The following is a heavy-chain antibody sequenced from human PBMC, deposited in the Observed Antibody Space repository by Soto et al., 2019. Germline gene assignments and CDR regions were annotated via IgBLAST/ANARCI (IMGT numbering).Heavy chain of an antibody. D-gene: IGHD4-17*01. CDR3: VKDKEPDGAWDFDY. J-gene: IGHJ4*02. Sequence: EVQLLESGGDLVQPGGSLGFSWPPSESPLGHYPMPWVPQLPGKGWEWVQGINGGNGPTYYADSVKGRFTISKDNSQNTLYLQMNSLRVGDTAIYYCVKDKEPDGAWDFDYWGQGTLVTVSS. CDR1: ESPLGHYP. CDR2: INGGNGPT. V-gene: IGHV3-23*01.